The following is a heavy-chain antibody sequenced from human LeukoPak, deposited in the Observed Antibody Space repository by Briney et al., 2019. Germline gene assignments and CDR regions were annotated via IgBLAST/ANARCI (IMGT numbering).Heavy chain of an antibody. CDR3: VRDGVDYSFEF. D-gene: IGHD4-11*01. J-gene: IGHJ4*02. CDR2: IYSGGST. CDR1: GFTVSSSF. Sequence: GGSLRLSCAASGFTVSSSFMSWVRQAPGKGLEWVSVIYSGGSTYYADSVKGRFTISRDNSKNTLYLQMNSLRADDTAVYYCVRDGVDYSFEFWGQGTLVTVSS. V-gene: IGHV3-53*01.